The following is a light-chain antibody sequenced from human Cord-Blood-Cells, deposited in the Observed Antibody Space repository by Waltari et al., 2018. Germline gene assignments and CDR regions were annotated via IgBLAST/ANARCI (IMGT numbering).Light chain of an antibody. Sequence: QSALTQPRSVSGSPGQSVTISCTGTSSDVGGDNFFPWYQQHPGKAPKLMIYDVSKRPSGVPDRFSGSKSGNTASLTISGLQAEDEADYYCCSYAGSYTYVFGTGTKVTVL. J-gene: IGLJ1*01. CDR2: DVS. CDR3: CSYAGSYTYV. CDR1: SSDVGGDNF. V-gene: IGLV2-11*01.